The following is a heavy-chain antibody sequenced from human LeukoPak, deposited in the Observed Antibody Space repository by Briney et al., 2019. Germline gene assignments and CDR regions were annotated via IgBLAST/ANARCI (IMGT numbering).Heavy chain of an antibody. V-gene: IGHV1-69*05. Sequence: SVNISCKASGGTFSSYAISWVRQAPGQGLEWMGGIIPIFGTANYAQKFQGRVTITTDESTSTAYMELSSLRSEDTAVYYCAREVGIVVVPAAYAYNWFDPWGQGTLVTVSS. CDR3: AREVGIVVVPAAYAYNWFDP. CDR1: GGTFSSYA. CDR2: IIPIFGTA. D-gene: IGHD2-2*01. J-gene: IGHJ5*02.